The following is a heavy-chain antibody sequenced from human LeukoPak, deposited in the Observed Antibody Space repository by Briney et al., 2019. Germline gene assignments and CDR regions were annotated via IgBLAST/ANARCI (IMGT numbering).Heavy chain of an antibody. J-gene: IGHJ4*02. D-gene: IGHD6-6*01. CDR3: AKGWQLEPLDY. Sequence: GGSLRLSCAASGFTFSSYSMNWVRQAPGKGLEWVSAISGSGGSTYYADSVKGRFTISRDNPKDTLYLQMNSLRAEDTAVYYCAKGWQLEPLDYWGQGTLVTVSS. CDR2: ISGSGGST. V-gene: IGHV3-23*01. CDR1: GFTFSSYS.